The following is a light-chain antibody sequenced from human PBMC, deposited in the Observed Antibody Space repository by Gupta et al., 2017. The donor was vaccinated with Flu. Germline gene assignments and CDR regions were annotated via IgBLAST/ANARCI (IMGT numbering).Light chain of an antibody. CDR1: SANMANTY. V-gene: IGLV1-51*02. J-gene: IGLJ3*02. Sequence: KVTTSFSGSSANMANTYVSWYQQLPAPAPQLLIYEKNRRPSGIPDRFSGSTSDTSATLTINGAQAGEEADYYCGTSDTSLSPWVFGGGTKLTVL. CDR3: GTSDTSLSPWV. CDR2: EKN.